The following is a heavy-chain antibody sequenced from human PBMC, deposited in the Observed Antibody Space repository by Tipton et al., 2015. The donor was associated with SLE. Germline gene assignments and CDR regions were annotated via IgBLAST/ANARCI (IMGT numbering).Heavy chain of an antibody. Sequence: TLSLTCTVSGGSISSSSYSLGWIRQPPGKGLEWIGYIYTSGSTNYNPSLKSRFTISVDPSKNPFSLKLGSVTAADTAVYYWARAHRVSRGLDVWGKGTPVTVSS. CDR1: GGSISSSSYS. J-gene: IGHJ6*04. D-gene: IGHD6-13*01. CDR2: IYTSGST. CDR3: ARAHRVSRGLDV. V-gene: IGHV4-61*05.